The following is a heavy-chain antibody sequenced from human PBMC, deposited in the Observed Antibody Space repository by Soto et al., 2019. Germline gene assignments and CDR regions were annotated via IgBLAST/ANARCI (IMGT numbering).Heavy chain of an antibody. Sequence: SETLSLTCAVYGRSFSGYYWSGIRQPPGKGLEWIGEINHSGSTNYNPSLKSRVTISVDTSQNQFSLNLSSVTAADTAVYYCARAYGGNSGVFDYWGQGTLVTVSS. V-gene: IGHV4-34*01. CDR1: GRSFSGYY. D-gene: IGHD4-17*01. CDR2: INHSGST. J-gene: IGHJ4*02. CDR3: ARAYGGNSGVFDY.